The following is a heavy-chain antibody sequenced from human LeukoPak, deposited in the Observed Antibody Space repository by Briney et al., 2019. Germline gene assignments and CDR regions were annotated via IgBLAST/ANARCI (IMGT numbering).Heavy chain of an antibody. D-gene: IGHD4-17*01. V-gene: IGHV3-48*01. CDR2: ITTSSSIL. Sequence: GGSLRLSCAPSGFTFNGYSIIWVRQAPGKGLEWISYITTSSSILYYADSVKGRFTVSRDNAKNSVYLQVNSLRVEDSSVYFCARVRGPTVATWYFDLWGRGTLVTVSP. J-gene: IGHJ2*01. CDR1: GFTFNGYS. CDR3: ARVRGPTVATWYFDL.